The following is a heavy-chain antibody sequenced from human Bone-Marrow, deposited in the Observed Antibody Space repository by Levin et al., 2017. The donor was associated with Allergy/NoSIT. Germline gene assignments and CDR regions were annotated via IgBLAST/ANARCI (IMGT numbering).Heavy chain of an antibody. V-gene: IGHV3-23*01. CDR1: GFAVETRA. Sequence: GGSLRLSCAVSGFAVETRAMSWVRQAPGKGLEWLSAITNNNGKTYYADVVKGRFTISRDTSENTVFLQMNSLRAEDTAIYYCAKDHPSDGWPAFEVWGPGTLVTVSS. J-gene: IGHJ4*02. D-gene: IGHD5-24*01. CDR2: ITNNNGKT. CDR3: AKDHPSDGWPAFEV.